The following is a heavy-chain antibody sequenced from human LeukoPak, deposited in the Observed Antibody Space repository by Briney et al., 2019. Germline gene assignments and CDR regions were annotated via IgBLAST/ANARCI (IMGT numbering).Heavy chain of an antibody. Sequence: AESLKISCKGSGYSFTSYWIGWVRQMPGKGLEWMGIIYPGDSDTRYSPSFQGQVTISADKSISTAYLQWSSLKTSDTAMYYCARHLGATVNTLYYFDYWGQGTLVTVSS. J-gene: IGHJ4*02. V-gene: IGHV5-51*01. CDR3: ARHLGATVNTLYYFDY. CDR1: GYSFTSYW. CDR2: IYPGDSDT. D-gene: IGHD4-17*01.